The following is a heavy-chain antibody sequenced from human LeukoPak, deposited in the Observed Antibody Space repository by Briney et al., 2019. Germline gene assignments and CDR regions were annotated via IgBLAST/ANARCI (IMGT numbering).Heavy chain of an antibody. D-gene: IGHD5-18*01. Sequence: SETLSLTCTVSGGSISSYSWSWIRQPPEKGLEWIGYMFYSGSTNYNPSLKSRVTISVDTSKNQFSLKLSSVTAADTAVYYCARERGSSHVDTTMVQVPKDYYYYGMDVWGQGTTVTVSS. J-gene: IGHJ6*02. V-gene: IGHV4-59*01. CDR1: GGSISSYS. CDR3: ARERGSSHVDTTMVQVPKDYYYYGMDV. CDR2: MFYSGST.